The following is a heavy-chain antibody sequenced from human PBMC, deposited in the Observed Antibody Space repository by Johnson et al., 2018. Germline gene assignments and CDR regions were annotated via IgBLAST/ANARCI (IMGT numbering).Heavy chain of an antibody. CDR1: GGTFSSYA. CDR2: IIPLFGTA. Sequence: QVQLVESGAEVKKPGSSVKVSCKASGGTFSSYAISWVRQAPGQGLEWMGGIIPLFGTANYAQKFQGRVTITADESTSTAYMGLGSLRSEDTAVYYCAAGFLLEWFGAVDIWGQGTMVTFSS. J-gene: IGHJ3*02. CDR3: AAGFLLEWFGAVDI. D-gene: IGHD3-3*01. V-gene: IGHV1-69*01.